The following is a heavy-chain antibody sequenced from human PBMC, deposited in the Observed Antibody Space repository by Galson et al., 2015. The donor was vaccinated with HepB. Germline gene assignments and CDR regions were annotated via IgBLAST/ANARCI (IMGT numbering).Heavy chain of an antibody. J-gene: IGHJ4*02. V-gene: IGHV1-18*04. CDR3: ARGHNGDWHDVGIYDS. Sequence: SVKVSCKASGYTFTTYGISWVRQAPGQGLEWMGWISTYSGRTNYAQSLQGRVTFTTGTSTNTAYLELRSLGSDDTAVYYCARGHNGDWHDVGIYDSWGQGTLVIVSS. D-gene: IGHD1-1*01. CDR1: GYTFTTYG. CDR2: ISTYSGRT.